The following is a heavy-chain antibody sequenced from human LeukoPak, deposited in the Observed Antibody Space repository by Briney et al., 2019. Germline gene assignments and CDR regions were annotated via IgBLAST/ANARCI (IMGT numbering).Heavy chain of an antibody. CDR2: IYYSGTT. V-gene: IGHV4-59*01. CDR3: ARGRYYDYVWGTAASDAFDI. J-gene: IGHJ3*02. CDR1: GGSISSYY. Sequence: PSETLSLTCTVSGGSISSYYWSWIRQPPGKGLEWIGYIYYSGTTNYNPSLKSRVTISVDTSKKQFSLKLSSVTAADTAVYYCARGRYYDYVWGTAASDAFDIWGQGTMVTVSS. D-gene: IGHD3-16*01.